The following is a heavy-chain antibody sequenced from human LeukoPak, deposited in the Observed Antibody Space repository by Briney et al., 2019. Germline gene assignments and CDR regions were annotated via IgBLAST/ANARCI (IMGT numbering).Heavy chain of an antibody. Sequence: PGGSLRLSCAVSGFTFSSYEMNWVRQAPGKGLEWVSYISRSGSTIYYADSVKGRFTISRDNAKNSVYLQMYSLRVEDTAVYYCASLYSSSWYGGGYWGQGTLVTVSS. CDR3: ASLYSSSWYGGGY. CDR1: GFTFSSYE. V-gene: IGHV3-48*03. D-gene: IGHD6-13*01. CDR2: ISRSGSTI. J-gene: IGHJ4*02.